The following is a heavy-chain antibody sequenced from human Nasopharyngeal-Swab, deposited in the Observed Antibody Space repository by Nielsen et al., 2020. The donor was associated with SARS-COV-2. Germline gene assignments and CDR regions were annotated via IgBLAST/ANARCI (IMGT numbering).Heavy chain of an antibody. J-gene: IGHJ4*02. Sequence: SETLSLTCGVSGGSFNEYYWSWIRQSPDKGLEWIGEINHSDRTIYNPSLKSRLTISVDTSKSQFFLELRSVTATDTAVYYCARSTWIPLDSWGPGTLVTVSS. CDR2: INHSDRT. CDR1: GGSFNEYY. CDR3: ARSTWIPLDS. D-gene: IGHD5-12*01. V-gene: IGHV4-34*01.